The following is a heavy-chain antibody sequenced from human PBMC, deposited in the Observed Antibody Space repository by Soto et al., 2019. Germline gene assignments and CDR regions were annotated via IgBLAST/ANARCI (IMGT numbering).Heavy chain of an antibody. J-gene: IGHJ4*02. CDR1: GFTFSSYG. D-gene: IGHD3-16*01. Sequence: GGSLRLSCAASGFTFSSYGMHWVRQAPGKGLEWVAVISYDGSNKYYADSVKGRFTISRDNSKNTLYLQMNSLRAEDTAVYYCAKERFGGVHRYYFDYWGQGTLVTVSS. V-gene: IGHV3-30*18. CDR2: ISYDGSNK. CDR3: AKERFGGVHRYYFDY.